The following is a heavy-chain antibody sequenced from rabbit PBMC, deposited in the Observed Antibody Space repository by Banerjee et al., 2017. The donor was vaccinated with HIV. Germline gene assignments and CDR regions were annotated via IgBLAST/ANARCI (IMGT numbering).Heavy chain of an antibody. V-gene: IGHV1S40*01. CDR2: IDTGSVNT. CDR1: GFSFSSNYY. Sequence: QSLEESGGDLVKPGASLTLTCTASGFSFSSNYYMCWVRQAPGKGLEWIACIDTGSVNTYYASWAKGRFTISKTSSTTVTLQMTSLTVADTATYFCARDTGSSFSSYGMDLWGPGTL. D-gene: IGHD8-1*01. J-gene: IGHJ6*01. CDR3: ARDTGSSFSSYGMDL.